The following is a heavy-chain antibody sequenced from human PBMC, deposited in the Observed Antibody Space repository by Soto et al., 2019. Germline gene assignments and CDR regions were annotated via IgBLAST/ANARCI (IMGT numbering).Heavy chain of an antibody. CDR1: GGTFSSYA. Sequence: QVQLVQSGAEVKKPGSSVKVSCKASGGTFSSYAISGVRQAPGQGLEWMGGIIPIFGTANYAQKFQGRVTITADESTSTAYMELSSLRSEDTAVYSCESDDIVLVPAAIGVYYYGMDVWGQGTTVTVSS. V-gene: IGHV1-69*12. CDR2: IIPIFGTA. J-gene: IGHJ6*02. D-gene: IGHD2-2*01. CDR3: ESDDIVLVPAAIGVYYYGMDV.